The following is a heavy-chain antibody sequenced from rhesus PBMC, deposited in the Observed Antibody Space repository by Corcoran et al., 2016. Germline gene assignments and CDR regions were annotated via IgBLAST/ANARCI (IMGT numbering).Heavy chain of an antibody. D-gene: IGHD4-23*01. CDR2: FYGSSWST. CDR3: ARVARYSTLLDS. Sequence: QLQLQESGPGLVKPSETLSLTCAVSGGSISSNYWSWIRQPPGKGLEWIGYFYGSSWSTYSNPSLKRRVTISTDTSKNQFSLKLSSVTAADTAVYYCARVARYSTLLDSWGQGVVVTVSS. CDR1: GGSISSNY. J-gene: IGHJ6*01. V-gene: IGHV4-160*01.